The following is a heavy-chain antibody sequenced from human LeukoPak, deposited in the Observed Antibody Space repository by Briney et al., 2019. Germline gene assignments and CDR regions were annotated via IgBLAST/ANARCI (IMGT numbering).Heavy chain of an antibody. CDR3: ASAYPALNYFDY. Sequence: PSETLSLTCAVSGGSISSGGYSWSWIRQPPGKGLEWIGYIYHSGSTYYNPSLKSRVTISVDRSKNQFSLKLSSVTAADTAVYYCASAYPALNYFDYWGQGTLVTVSS. CDR1: GGSISSGGYS. J-gene: IGHJ4*02. V-gene: IGHV4-30-2*01. CDR2: IYHSGST.